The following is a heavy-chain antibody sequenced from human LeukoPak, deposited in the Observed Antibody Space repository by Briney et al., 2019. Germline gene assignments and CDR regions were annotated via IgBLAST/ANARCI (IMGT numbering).Heavy chain of an antibody. CDR2: ISSNTGTL. D-gene: IGHD3-10*01. J-gene: IGHJ4*02. V-gene: IGHV3-48*04. CDR1: GFTFSDYS. Sequence: GESLRLSCAASGFTFSDYSMNWVRPAPGKGLEWVSYISSNTGTLYYADSVKGRFTISRDNAKNSLYLQMTSLRAEDTAVYFCVRTPSASLWFVDLLFFDYWGQGSLVTVSS. CDR3: VRTPSASLWFVDLLFFDY.